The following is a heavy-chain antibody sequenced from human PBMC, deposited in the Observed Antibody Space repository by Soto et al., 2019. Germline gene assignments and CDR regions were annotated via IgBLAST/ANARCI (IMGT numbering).Heavy chain of an antibody. CDR3: AREWSAARHFYGMDV. Sequence: QVQLVQSGAEVKKPGASVQVSCKTSGYTFTSYDINWVRQAPGQGLEWVGWMNTNSDDTRSAQKFRGRLTLTRDKSMRAVYMKLSNLRPDDSAVYYCAREWSAARHFYGMDVWGQGTTVAVSS. V-gene: IGHV1-8*01. D-gene: IGHD6-6*01. CDR2: MNTNSDDT. CDR1: GYTFTSYD. J-gene: IGHJ6*02.